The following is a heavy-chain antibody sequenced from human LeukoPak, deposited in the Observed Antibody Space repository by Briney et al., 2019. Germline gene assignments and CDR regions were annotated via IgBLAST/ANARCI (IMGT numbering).Heavy chain of an antibody. CDR1: GFTFSSYS. CDR3: ARARGTWNDPLFDY. D-gene: IGHD1-1*01. J-gene: IGHJ4*02. Sequence: GGSLRLSCAASGFTFSSYSMNWVRQAPGKGLEWVSSISSSSYIYYADSVKGRFTISRDNAKNSLYLQMNSLRAEDTAVYYCARARGTWNDPLFDYWGQGTLVTVSS. CDR2: ISSSSYI. V-gene: IGHV3-21*01.